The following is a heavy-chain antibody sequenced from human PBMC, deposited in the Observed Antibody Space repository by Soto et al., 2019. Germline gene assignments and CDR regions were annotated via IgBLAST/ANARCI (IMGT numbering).Heavy chain of an antibody. Sequence: GGALRLSCAAPGFTFSSYAMSWVRQAPGKGLEWVSAISGSGGSTYYADSVKGRFTISRDNSKNTLYLQMNSLRAEDTAVYYCAKYYYDSSGYFPDYWGQGTLVTVSS. J-gene: IGHJ4*02. V-gene: IGHV3-23*01. CDR1: GFTFSSYA. CDR2: ISGSGGST. D-gene: IGHD3-22*01. CDR3: AKYYYDSSGYFPDY.